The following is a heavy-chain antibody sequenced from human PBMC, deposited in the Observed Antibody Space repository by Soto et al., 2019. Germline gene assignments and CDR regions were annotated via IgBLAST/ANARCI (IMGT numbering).Heavy chain of an antibody. D-gene: IGHD6-19*01. V-gene: IGHV5-10-1*01. Sequence: PGESLKISCKGSGYSFTSYWISWVRQMPGKGLEWMGRIDPSDSYTNYSPSFQGHVTISADKSISTAYLQWSSLKASDTAMYYCARHLTKYSSGRYFDPWGQGTLVTVSS. J-gene: IGHJ5*02. CDR1: GYSFTSYW. CDR2: IDPSDSYT. CDR3: ARHLTKYSSGRYFDP.